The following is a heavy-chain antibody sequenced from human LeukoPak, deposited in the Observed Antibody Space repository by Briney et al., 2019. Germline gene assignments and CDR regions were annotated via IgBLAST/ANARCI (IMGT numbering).Heavy chain of an antibody. CDR3: ATLTDSSWDY. D-gene: IGHD3-22*01. J-gene: IGHJ4*02. V-gene: IGHV1-24*01. Sequence: ASVKVSCKVSGYTLTELSMHWVRQAPGKGLEWVGGFDPEDGETIYAQKFQGRVTMTEDTSTETAYMELSSLRSEDTAVYYCATLTDSSWDYWGQGTLVTVSS. CDR2: FDPEDGET. CDR1: GYTLTELS.